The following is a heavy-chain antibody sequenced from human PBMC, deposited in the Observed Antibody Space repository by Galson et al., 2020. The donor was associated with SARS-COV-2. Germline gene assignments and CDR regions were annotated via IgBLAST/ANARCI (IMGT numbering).Heavy chain of an antibody. J-gene: IGHJ4*02. CDR1: GFPHRTSGVG. CDR3: AHRSPGAWFGVPYFDY. Sequence: SGPPLPKPKQTLTLPRPFSGFPHRTSGVGVGWTRQPPGKALEWLPLIYWHDDKRYSQSLKCRLTITKDTSKHQVVLTMTNMDPVDTATYYCAHRSPGAWFGVPYFDYWGQGTLVTVSS. CDR2: IYWHDDK. V-gene: IGHV2-5*01. D-gene: IGHD3-10*01.